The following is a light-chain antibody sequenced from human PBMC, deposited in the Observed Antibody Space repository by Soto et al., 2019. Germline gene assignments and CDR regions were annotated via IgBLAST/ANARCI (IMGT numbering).Light chain of an antibody. J-gene: IGKJ1*01. CDR3: QQTDGFPRT. CDR1: QGISPW. V-gene: IGKV1D-12*01. CDR2: VAS. Sequence: DIQLPQPPSTVSASVGDSVTISCRASQGISPWLAWYQQKAGKAPKLLIYVASRLLNGVPSRFSGSGSGTYFTLTISSLQPEDFATYYCQQTDGFPRTFGQGTKVEIK.